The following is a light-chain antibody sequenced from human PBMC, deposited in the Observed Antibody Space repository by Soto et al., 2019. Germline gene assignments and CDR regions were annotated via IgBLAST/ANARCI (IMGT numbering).Light chain of an antibody. CDR3: QQYNSYRT. Sequence: DIQMTQSPSTLSASVGDRATITCRASQSISSWLAWYQQKPGKAPKLLIYDASSLESGVPSRFSGDGSGTEFTLTISSLQPDDFATYYCQQYNSYRTLGQGTKVDIK. CDR2: DAS. CDR1: QSISSW. V-gene: IGKV1-5*01. J-gene: IGKJ1*01.